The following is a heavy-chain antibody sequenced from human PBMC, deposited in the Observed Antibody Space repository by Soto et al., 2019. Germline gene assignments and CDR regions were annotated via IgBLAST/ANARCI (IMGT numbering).Heavy chain of an antibody. CDR3: AREGPGGLDY. Sequence: PETLSLTCSVSGASISSGQYHWAWIRQPPGKGLEWIASIHYSGNTHYNPSVRSRVAISVDTSKSQFSLRLRSVTAADTAVYYCAREGPGGLDYWGQGTLVTVSS. CDR1: GASISSGQYH. D-gene: IGHD2-8*02. V-gene: IGHV4-39*07. CDR2: IHYSGNT. J-gene: IGHJ4*02.